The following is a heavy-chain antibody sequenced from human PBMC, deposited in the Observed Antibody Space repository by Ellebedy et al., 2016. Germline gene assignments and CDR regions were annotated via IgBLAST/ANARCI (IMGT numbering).Heavy chain of an antibody. D-gene: IGHD4-17*01. Sequence: SETLSLTCTVSGGSISSYYWSWIRQPPGKGLEWIGEINHSGSTHYKPSLKSRVTISVDSSKNQFSLKLSSVTAADTAVYYCARLHPGDYYYYGMDVWGQGTTVTVSS. CDR2: INHSGST. J-gene: IGHJ6*02. CDR1: GGSISSYY. V-gene: IGHV4-59*08. CDR3: ARLHPGDYYYYGMDV.